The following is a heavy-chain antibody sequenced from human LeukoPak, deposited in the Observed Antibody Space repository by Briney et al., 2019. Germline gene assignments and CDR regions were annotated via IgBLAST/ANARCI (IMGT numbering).Heavy chain of an antibody. V-gene: IGHV3-30*18. J-gene: IGHJ3*02. Sequence: GGSLRLSCAASGFTFSRYGMHWVRQAPGKGLEWVAVISYDGSNKYYADSVKGRFTISRGNSKNTLYLQMNSLRAEDTAVYYCAKSGCPWLLLGAFDTWGQGTMVTVSS. CDR3: AKSGCPWLLLGAFDT. CDR2: ISYDGSNK. CDR1: GFTFSRYG. D-gene: IGHD3-22*01.